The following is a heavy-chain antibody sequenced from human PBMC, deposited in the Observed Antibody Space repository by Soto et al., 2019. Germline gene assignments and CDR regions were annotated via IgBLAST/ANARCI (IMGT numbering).Heavy chain of an antibody. CDR2: ISSSGSTI. D-gene: IGHD3-3*01. CDR3: ARDFWSGYYNWFDP. CDR1: GFTFSDYY. Sequence: GGSLRLSCAASGFTFSDYYMSWIRQAPGKGLEWVSYISSSGSTIYYADSVKGRFTISRDNAKNSLYLQMNSLRAEDTAVYDCARDFWSGYYNWFDPWGQGTLVTVSS. V-gene: IGHV3-11*01. J-gene: IGHJ5*02.